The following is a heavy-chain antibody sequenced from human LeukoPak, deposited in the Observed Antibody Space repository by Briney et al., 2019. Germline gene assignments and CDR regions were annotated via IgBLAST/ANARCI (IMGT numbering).Heavy chain of an antibody. D-gene: IGHD7-27*01. Sequence: GASVKVSCKASGYTFTGYYMHWVRRAPGQGLEWMGWINPNSGGTNYAQKFQGRVTMTRDTSISTAYMELSRLRSDDTAVYYCARDPMGGENPYYYYYMDVWGKGTTVTVSS. CDR2: INPNSGGT. CDR1: GYTFTGYY. J-gene: IGHJ6*03. V-gene: IGHV1-2*02. CDR3: ARDPMGGENPYYYYYMDV.